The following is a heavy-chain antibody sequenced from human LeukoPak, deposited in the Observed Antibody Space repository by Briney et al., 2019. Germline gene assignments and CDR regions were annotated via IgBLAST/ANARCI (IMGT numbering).Heavy chain of an antibody. CDR2: INHSGST. D-gene: IGHD3-10*01. V-gene: IGHV4-34*01. CDR3: ARKSATLWSPLGD. CDR1: GGSFSGYY. Sequence: PSETLSLTCAVYGGSFSGYYWSWIRQPPGKGLEWIGEINHSGSTNYNPSLKSRVTISVDTSKNQFSLKLSSVTAADTAVYYCARKSATLWSPLGDWGQGTLVTVSS. J-gene: IGHJ4*02.